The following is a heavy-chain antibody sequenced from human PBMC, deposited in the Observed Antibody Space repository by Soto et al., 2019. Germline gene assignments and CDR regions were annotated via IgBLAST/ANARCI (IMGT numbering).Heavy chain of an antibody. Sequence: QITLKESGPTLVKPTQTLTLTCTFSGFSLSTGGLGVGWIRQPPGEALEWLALIYWDDDKRYSPSLRSRLTITKDPSKNQVVLIMTNMDPVDTATYYCVHSRCGGDCLRSYLSHYYYGMDVWGQGTTVTVSS. CDR1: GFSLSTGGLG. CDR2: IYWDDDK. CDR3: VHSRCGGDCLRSYLSHYYYGMDV. J-gene: IGHJ6*02. V-gene: IGHV2-5*02. D-gene: IGHD2-21*02.